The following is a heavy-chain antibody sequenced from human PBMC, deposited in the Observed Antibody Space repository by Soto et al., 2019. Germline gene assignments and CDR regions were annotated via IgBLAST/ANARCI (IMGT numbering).Heavy chain of an antibody. V-gene: IGHV1-69*13. CDR3: ARPVEMATISRSYLFY. CDR1: GGTFSNYA. D-gene: IGHD5-12*01. Sequence: ASVKVSCKASGGTFSNYAINWVRQAPGQGLEWMGGIIPIFGTANYAQKFQGRVTITADESTSTAYLDLSSLRSEDTAVYYCARPVEMATISRSYLFYWGQGTLVTVPS. J-gene: IGHJ4*02. CDR2: IIPIFGTA.